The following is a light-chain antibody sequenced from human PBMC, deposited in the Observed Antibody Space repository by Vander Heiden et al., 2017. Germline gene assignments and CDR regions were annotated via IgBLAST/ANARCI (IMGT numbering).Light chain of an antibody. Sequence: EIVLTQSPATLSLSPGERATLSCRASQSISRYLGWYQQKPGQAPRLLIFDASNRATGIPARFSGSGSGTDFTLTISGLEPEDSALYYCQQRANWPPITFGRGTRLEIK. CDR2: DAS. CDR1: QSISRY. CDR3: QQRANWPPIT. V-gene: IGKV3-11*01. J-gene: IGKJ5*01.